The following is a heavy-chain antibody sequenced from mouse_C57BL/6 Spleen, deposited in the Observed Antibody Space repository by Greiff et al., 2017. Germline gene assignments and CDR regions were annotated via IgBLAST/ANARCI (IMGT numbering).Heavy chain of an antibody. CDR3: GRDYYSSSYFDY. D-gene: IGHD1-1*01. Sequence: QVQLQQSGTELVKPGASVKLSCKASGYTFTSYWMHWVKQRPGQGLEWIGNINPSNGGTNYNEKFKSKATLTVDKSSSTAYMQLSSLTSEDAAVDYCGRDYYSSSYFDYWGKGTTLTVSS. CDR1: GYTFTSYW. CDR2: INPSNGGT. V-gene: IGHV1-53*01. J-gene: IGHJ2*01.